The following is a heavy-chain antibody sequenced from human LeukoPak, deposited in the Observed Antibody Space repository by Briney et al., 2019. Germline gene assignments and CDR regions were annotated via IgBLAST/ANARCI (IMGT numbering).Heavy chain of an antibody. V-gene: IGHV4-39*01. D-gene: IGHD5-12*01. CDR1: GGSIRSYNHY. CDR2: IHYRAST. CDR3: ARPIEGNGYDYPVFDY. J-gene: IGHJ4*02. Sequence: ASETLSLTCTVSGGSIRSYNHYWGWIRQPPGKGLEWIGSIHYRASTFYNPSLESRVTISVDTSKNQFSLRLRFVTATDTAMYYCARPIEGNGYDYPVFDYRGQGTLATVSS.